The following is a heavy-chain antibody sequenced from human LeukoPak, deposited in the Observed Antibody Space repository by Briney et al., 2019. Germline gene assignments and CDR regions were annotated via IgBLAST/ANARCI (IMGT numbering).Heavy chain of an antibody. V-gene: IGHV5-10-1*01. CDR1: GYSFTSYW. D-gene: IGHD2-2*01. Sequence: GESLKISCKGSGYSFTSYWISWVRQMPGKGLALMGRIDPSDSYTNYSPSFQGHVTISADKSISTAYLQWSSLKASDTAMYYCARHRIGYCSSASCYVTDYWGQGTLVTVSS. CDR2: IDPSDSYT. J-gene: IGHJ4*02. CDR3: ARHRIGYCSSASCYVTDY.